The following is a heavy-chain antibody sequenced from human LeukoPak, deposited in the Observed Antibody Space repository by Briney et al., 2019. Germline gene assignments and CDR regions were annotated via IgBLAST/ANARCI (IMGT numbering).Heavy chain of an antibody. V-gene: IGHV4-59*01. CDR2: TYYSGST. J-gene: IGHJ4*02. Sequence: PSETLSPTCTVSAGSISRYYWSCIRQPPGKGLEWFGYTYYSGSTNYNPSLKSRVTISVDTSKNQFSLKLSSVTAADTAVYYCARDRGQTTVTYNFDYWGQGTLVTVSS. D-gene: IGHD4-17*01. CDR3: ARDRGQTTVTYNFDY. CDR1: AGSISRYY.